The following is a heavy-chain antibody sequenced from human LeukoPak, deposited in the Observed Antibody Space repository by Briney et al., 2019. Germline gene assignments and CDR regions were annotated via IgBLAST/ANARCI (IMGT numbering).Heavy chain of an antibody. Sequence: PGGSLRLSCAASGFTFSSYSMNWVRQAPGKGLEWVSYISSSSSTIYYADSMKGRFTISRDNAKNSLYLQMNSLRAEDTAVYYCARGVPGEYPLGDYMDVWGKGTTVTVSS. V-gene: IGHV3-48*01. J-gene: IGHJ6*03. CDR1: GFTFSSYS. CDR3: ARGVPGEYPLGDYMDV. CDR2: ISSSSSTI. D-gene: IGHD3-10*01.